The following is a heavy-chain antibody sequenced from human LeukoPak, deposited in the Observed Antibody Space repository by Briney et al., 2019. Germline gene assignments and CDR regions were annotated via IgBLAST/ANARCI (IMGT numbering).Heavy chain of an antibody. CDR3: ARQSRLVIFGVANHWFDP. V-gene: IGHV4-59*08. CDR1: GASIRSYY. J-gene: IGHJ5*02. D-gene: IGHD3-3*01. Sequence: SETLSLTCSVSGASIRSYYWSWIRQPPEKGREWIGYIYHTGSTNYSPSLNSRVTMSVDTSKNEFSLKLSSVTAADTAVYYCARQSRLVIFGVANHWFDPWSQGTLVTVSS. CDR2: IYHTGST.